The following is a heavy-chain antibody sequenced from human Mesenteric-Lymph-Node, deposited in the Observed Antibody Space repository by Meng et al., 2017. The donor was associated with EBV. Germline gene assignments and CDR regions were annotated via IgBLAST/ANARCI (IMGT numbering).Heavy chain of an antibody. J-gene: IGHJ5*02. CDR2: IDPEDDET. V-gene: IGHV1-69-2*01. CDR1: GYTFTDYY. D-gene: IGHD1-26*01. Sequence: VQVVQSEGEGKKPGATVKISCKVSGYTFTDYYIHWGQQAPGKGLEWMGLIDPEDDETIYAEKFQDRVTITADTSTDTGYMQLSSLRSEDTAVYYCAVESGSYYVNWFDPWGQGTLVTVSS. CDR3: AVESGSYYVNWFDP.